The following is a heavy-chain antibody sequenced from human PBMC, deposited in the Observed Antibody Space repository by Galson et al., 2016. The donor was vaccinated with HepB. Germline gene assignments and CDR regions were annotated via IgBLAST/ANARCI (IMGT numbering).Heavy chain of an antibody. CDR1: GFTFSGYK. CDR2: ISCDGNDK. J-gene: IGHJ4*02. Sequence: SLRLSCATSGFTFSGYKMNWVRQAPGKGLEWVAVISCDGNDKYYADSVKGRFTISRDNSKNTLNLQMNSLRAEDTAVYYCAKGDSDFDYWGQGTLVTVSS. CDR3: AKGDSDFDY. D-gene: IGHD2-15*01. V-gene: IGHV3-30*18.